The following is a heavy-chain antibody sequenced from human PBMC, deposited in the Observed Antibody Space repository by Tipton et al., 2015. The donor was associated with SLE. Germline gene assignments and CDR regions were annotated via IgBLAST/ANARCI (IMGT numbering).Heavy chain of an antibody. CDR1: GGSISSYY. Sequence: SLTCTVSGGSISSYYWSWIRQPPGKGLEWIGYIYYSGSTNYNPSLKSRVTISVDTSKNQFSLKLSSVTAADTAVYYCASHGEDYFDYWGQGTLVTVSS. CDR3: ASHGEDYFDY. V-gene: IGHV4-59*01. J-gene: IGHJ4*02. CDR2: IYYSGST.